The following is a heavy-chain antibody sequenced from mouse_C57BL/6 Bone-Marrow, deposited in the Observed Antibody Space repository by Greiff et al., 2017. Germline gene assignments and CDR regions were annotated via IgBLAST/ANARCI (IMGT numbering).Heavy chain of an antibody. CDR3: TPPLYYSLDY. Sequence: VQLQQSGAELVRPGASVKLSCTASGFNIKDDYMHWVKQRPEQGLEWIGWIDPENGDTEYASKFQGKATITADTSSNTAYLQRSSLTSEDTALSYCTPPLYYSLDYWGQGTTLTVSS. D-gene: IGHD1-1*01. CDR1: GFNIKDDY. V-gene: IGHV14-4*01. CDR2: IDPENGDT. J-gene: IGHJ2*01.